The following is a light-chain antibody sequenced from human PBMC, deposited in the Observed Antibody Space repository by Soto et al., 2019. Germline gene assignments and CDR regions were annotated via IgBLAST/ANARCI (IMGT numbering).Light chain of an antibody. CDR3: DSYTSSSTPVV. J-gene: IGLJ2*01. Sequence: QSALTQPASVSGSPGQSITISCTGTSSDVGGYNYVSWYQQHPGKAPKLIIYAVSNRPSGVSNRFSGSKSGNTASLTISGLQAEDEVDYYCDSYTSSSTPVVFGGGTKLTVL. V-gene: IGLV2-14*01. CDR1: SSDVGGYNY. CDR2: AVS.